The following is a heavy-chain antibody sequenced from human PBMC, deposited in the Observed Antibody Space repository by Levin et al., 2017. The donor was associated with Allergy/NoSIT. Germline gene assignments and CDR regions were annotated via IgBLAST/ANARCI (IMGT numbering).Heavy chain of an antibody. J-gene: IGHJ3*02. CDR3: ASYCSGGSGYRDDAFDI. CDR1: GGSISSSSYY. Sequence: SSETLSLTCTVSGGSISSSSYYWGWIRQPPGKGLEWIGSIYYSGSTYYNPSLKSRVTISVDTSKNQFSLKLSSVTAADTAVYYCASYCSGGSGYRDDAFDIWGQGTMVTVSS. V-gene: IGHV4-39*01. D-gene: IGHD2-15*01. CDR2: IYYSGST.